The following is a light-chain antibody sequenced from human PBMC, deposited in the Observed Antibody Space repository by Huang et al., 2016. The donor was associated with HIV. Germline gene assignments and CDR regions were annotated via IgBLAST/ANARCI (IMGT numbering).Light chain of an antibody. Sequence: EIVLTQSPATLSLSPGERATLSCRASQSVSSYLAWFPQKPGQAPRLLIYDASNRATGTPARFSGSGSGTDFTLTISSLEAEDFAVYYCQQHRNWPITFGQGTRLEIK. CDR3: QQHRNWPIT. CDR2: DAS. J-gene: IGKJ5*01. CDR1: QSVSSY. V-gene: IGKV3-11*01.